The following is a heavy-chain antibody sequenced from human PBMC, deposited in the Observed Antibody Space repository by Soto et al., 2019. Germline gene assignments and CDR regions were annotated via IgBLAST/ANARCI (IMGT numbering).Heavy chain of an antibody. Sequence: QVQLQQWGAGLLKPSETLSLTCAVYGGSFSGYYWSWIRQPPGKGLEWIGEINHSGSTNYNPSLNIRVAISVDTSKNHFSLKLSSVTAADTAVYYWARGRMVREVYYYYYYMDVWGKGTTVTVSS. D-gene: IGHD3-10*01. CDR1: GGSFSGYY. J-gene: IGHJ6*03. CDR2: INHSGST. V-gene: IGHV4-34*01. CDR3: ARGRMVREVYYYYYYMDV.